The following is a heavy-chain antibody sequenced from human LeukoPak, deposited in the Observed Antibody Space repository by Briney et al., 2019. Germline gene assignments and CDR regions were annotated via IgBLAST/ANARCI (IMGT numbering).Heavy chain of an antibody. V-gene: IGHV3-66*04. CDR3: ARPSPPGDGYNPPDH. CDR1: GFTVSTNY. Sequence: PGGSLRLSCAASGFTVSTNYMSWVRQAPGKGLEWISIIYRGGSTFYTDSVKGRFTISRDDSKNTLYLQMNNLRSEDTAVYFCARPSPPGDGYNPPDHWGQGTLVTVSS. CDR2: IYRGGST. D-gene: IGHD5-24*01. J-gene: IGHJ4*02.